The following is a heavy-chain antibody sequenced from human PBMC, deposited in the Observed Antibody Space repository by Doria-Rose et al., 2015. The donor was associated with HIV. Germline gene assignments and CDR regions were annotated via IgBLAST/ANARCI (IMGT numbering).Heavy chain of an antibody. CDR2: IFSDDER. J-gene: IGHJ4*02. CDR3: ARIKSSRWYHKYYFDF. D-gene: IGHD6-13*01. CDR1: GVSLSSPGMG. Sequence: ESGPVLVKPTETLTLTCTVSGVSLSSPGMGVSWIRQPPGKALEWPADIFSDDERSYKTSLKSRLTISSGTSKSQVFLTMTDMDPVDTATYYCARIKSSRWYHKYYFDFWGQGTLVIVSA. V-gene: IGHV2-26*01.